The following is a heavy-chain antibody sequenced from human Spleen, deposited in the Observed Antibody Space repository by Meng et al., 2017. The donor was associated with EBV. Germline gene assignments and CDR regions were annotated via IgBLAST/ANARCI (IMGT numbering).Heavy chain of an antibody. CDR3: ARSAVGASFTAFDS. D-gene: IGHD1-26*01. Sequence: QVQLVQAGAEVKKPGASVKVSCKASGYTFSSYTLHWVRQAPGQRLEWMGWVNAGTGNTKYSQNFQGRVTISRDTSASTAYMDLSSLTAEDTAVYYCARSAVGASFTAFDSWGQGSLVTVSS. CDR2: VNAGTGNT. V-gene: IGHV1-3*01. CDR1: GYTFSSYT. J-gene: IGHJ4*02.